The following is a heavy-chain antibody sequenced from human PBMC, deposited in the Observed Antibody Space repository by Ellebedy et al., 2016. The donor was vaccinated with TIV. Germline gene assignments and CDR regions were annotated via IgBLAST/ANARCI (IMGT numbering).Heavy chain of an antibody. V-gene: IGHV3-9*01. J-gene: IGHJ4*02. CDR1: GFTFDDYA. CDR3: ARDSRTTVTTDY. D-gene: IGHD4-17*01. Sequence: SLKISXASSGFTFDDYAMHWVRQAPGKGLEWVSGISWNSGSIGYADSVKGRFTISRDNAKNSLYLQMNSLRAEDTAVYYCARDSRTTVTTDYWGQGTLVTVSS. CDR2: ISWNSGSI.